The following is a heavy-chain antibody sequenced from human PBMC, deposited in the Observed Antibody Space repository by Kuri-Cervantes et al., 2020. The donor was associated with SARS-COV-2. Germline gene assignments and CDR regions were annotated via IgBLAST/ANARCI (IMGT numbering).Heavy chain of an antibody. CDR1: GFTFSSYG. D-gene: IGHD6-13*01. CDR2: ISYDGSNK. CDR3: AKDSAAPPNSSSWHYYYYGMDV. J-gene: IGHJ6*02. V-gene: IGHV3-30*18. Sequence: GGSLRLSCAASGFTFSSYGMHWVCQAPGKGLEWVAVISYDGSNKYYADSVKGRFTISRDNSKNTLYLQMNSLRAEDTAVYYCAKDSAAPPNSSSWHYYYYGMDVWGQGTTVTVSS.